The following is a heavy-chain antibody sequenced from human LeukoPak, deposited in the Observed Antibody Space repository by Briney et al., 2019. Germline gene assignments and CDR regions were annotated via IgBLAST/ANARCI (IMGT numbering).Heavy chain of an antibody. CDR2: INHRGST. V-gene: IGHV4-34*01. D-gene: IGHD3-16*01. CDR3: ARQASRGLRLYDFDY. J-gene: IGHJ4*02. CDR1: GGSFSGYY. Sequence: PSETLSLTCAVYGGSFSGYYWSWIRQPPGKGLEWIGEINHRGSTNYNPSLKSRVTISVDTSKNQFSLKLSSVTAADTAVYYCARQASRGLRLYDFDYWGQGTLVTVSS.